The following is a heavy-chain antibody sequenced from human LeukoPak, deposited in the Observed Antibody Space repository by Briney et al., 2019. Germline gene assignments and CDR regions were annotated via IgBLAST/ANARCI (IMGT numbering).Heavy chain of an antibody. D-gene: IGHD1-1*01. CDR2: TYTSGST. J-gene: IGHJ6*02. V-gene: IGHV4-4*07. CDR3: ARDSSRRLYGMDV. CDR1: GGSISSSY. Sequence: SETLSLTCTVSGGSISSSYWSWIRQPAGKGLEWIGRTYTSGSTNYNPSLKSRVTMSVDTSKNQFSLKLSSVTAPDTAVYYCARDSSRRLYGMDVWGQGTTVTVSS.